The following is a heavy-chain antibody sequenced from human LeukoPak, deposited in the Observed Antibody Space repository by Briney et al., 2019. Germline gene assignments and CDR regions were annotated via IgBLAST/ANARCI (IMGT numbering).Heavy chain of an antibody. CDR2: IYYSGST. CDR1: GDSLSRYY. V-gene: IGHV4-59*01. CDR3: ARGPRLDY. Sequence: PSETLSLTCTVPGDSLSRYYWGWIRQPPGKGLEWIGYIYYSGSTNYNPSLKSRVTISVDTSKNQFSLKLNSVSAADTAVYYCARGPRLDYWGQGTLVTVSS. J-gene: IGHJ4*02.